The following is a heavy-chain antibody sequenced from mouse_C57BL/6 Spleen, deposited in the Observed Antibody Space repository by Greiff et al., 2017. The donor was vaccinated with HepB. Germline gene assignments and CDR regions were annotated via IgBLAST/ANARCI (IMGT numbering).Heavy chain of an antibody. Sequence: EVQRVESGGDLVKPGGSLKLSCAASGFTFSSYGMSWVRQTPDKRLEWVATISSGGSYTYYPDSVKGRFTISRDNAKNTLYLQMSSLKSEDTAMYYCARHEDYYAMDYWGQGTSGTVSS. CDR3: ARHEDYYAMDY. V-gene: IGHV5-6*01. CDR1: GFTFSSYG. J-gene: IGHJ4*01. CDR2: ISSGGSYT.